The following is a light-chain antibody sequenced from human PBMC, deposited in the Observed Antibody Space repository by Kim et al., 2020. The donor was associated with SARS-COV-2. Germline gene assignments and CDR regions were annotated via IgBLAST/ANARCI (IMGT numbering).Light chain of an antibody. V-gene: IGKV1-33*01. J-gene: IGKJ5*01. CDR1: QDIRNS. CDR3: QQDDDLPIT. Sequence: DIQMTQSPSSLSASVGDRVTITCQASQDIRNSLNWYQHKPGKGPKLLFSEASDLETGVPSRFSASGTGTHFTFLNSSLQPEDFATYYCQQDDDLPITFGQGTRLEIK. CDR2: EAS.